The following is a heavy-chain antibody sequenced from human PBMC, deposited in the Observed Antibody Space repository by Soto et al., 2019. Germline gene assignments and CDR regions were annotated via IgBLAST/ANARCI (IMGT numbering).Heavy chain of an antibody. CDR1: GDSVSSNSAA. D-gene: IGHD6-19*01. Sequence: SQTLSLTGAISGDSVSSNSAAWNWIRQSPSRGLEWLGRTYYRSKWYNDYAVSVKSRITINPDTSKNQFSLQLNSVTPEDTAVYYCARGGYSSGWARFDYWGQGTLVTVSS. CDR3: ARGGYSSGWARFDY. CDR2: TYYRSKWYN. J-gene: IGHJ4*02. V-gene: IGHV6-1*01.